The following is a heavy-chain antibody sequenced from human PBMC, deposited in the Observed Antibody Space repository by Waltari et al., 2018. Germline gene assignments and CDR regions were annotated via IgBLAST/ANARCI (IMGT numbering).Heavy chain of an antibody. CDR1: GGTFSSYA. J-gene: IGHJ6*02. CDR3: ARDPNWKDGMDV. V-gene: IGHV1-69*01. Sequence: ASGGTFSSYAISWVRQAPGQGLEWMGGIIPIFGTANYAQKFQGRVTITADESTSTAYMELSSLRSEDTAVYYCARDPNWKDGMDVWGQGTTVTVSS. CDR2: IIPIFGTA. D-gene: IGHD1-1*01.